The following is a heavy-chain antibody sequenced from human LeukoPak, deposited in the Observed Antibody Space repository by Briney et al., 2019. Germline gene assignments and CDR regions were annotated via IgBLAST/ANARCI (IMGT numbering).Heavy chain of an antibody. CDR3: ARESEDYYDSSGYPVY. V-gene: IGHV4-34*01. J-gene: IGHJ4*02. CDR1: GGSFSGYY. Sequence: PSETLSLTCAVYGGSFSGYYWSWIRQPPGKGLEWIGEINHSGSTNYNPSLKSRVTISVDTSKNQFSLKLSSVTAADTAVYYCARESEDYYDSSGYPVYWGQGTLVTVSS. D-gene: IGHD3-22*01. CDR2: INHSGST.